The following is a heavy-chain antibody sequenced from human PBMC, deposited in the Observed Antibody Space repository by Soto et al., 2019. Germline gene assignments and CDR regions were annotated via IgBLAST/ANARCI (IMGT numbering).Heavy chain of an antibody. J-gene: IGHJ4*02. D-gene: IGHD3-22*01. CDR2: IYHSGST. CDR1: GGSIRSSNW. Sequence: SATLSLTCAVSGGSIRSSNWWSWVRQPPGKGLEWIGEIYHSGSTNYTPSLKSRVTISVDKSKNQFSLKLSSVTAADTAVYYCASGSSGPYYFDYWGQGTLVTVSS. CDR3: ASGSSGPYYFDY. V-gene: IGHV4-4*02.